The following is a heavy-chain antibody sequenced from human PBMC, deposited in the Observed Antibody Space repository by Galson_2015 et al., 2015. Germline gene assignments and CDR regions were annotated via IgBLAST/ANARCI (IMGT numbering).Heavy chain of an antibody. Sequence: SLRLSCAASGFTFSSYAMSWVRQAPGKGLEWVSAISGSGGSTYYADSVKGRFTISRDISKNTLYLQMNSLRADDTAVYYCAKDRYYDSSGFTSFEYWGQGTLVTVSS. CDR1: GFTFSSYA. V-gene: IGHV3-23*01. CDR2: ISGSGGST. CDR3: AKDRYYDSSGFTSFEY. D-gene: IGHD3-22*01. J-gene: IGHJ4*02.